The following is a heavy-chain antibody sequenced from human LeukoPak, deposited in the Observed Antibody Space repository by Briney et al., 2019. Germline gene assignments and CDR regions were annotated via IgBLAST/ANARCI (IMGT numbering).Heavy chain of an antibody. V-gene: IGHV1-18*01. D-gene: IGHD3-3*01. Sequence: PGASVKVSCKASGYTFTSYGISWVRQAPGQGLEWMGWISAYNGNTNYAQKLQGRVTMTTDTSTSTAYMELRSLRSDDTAVYYCARDHPPFYYDFWGGWGGGLDYYFDYWGQGTLVTVSS. CDR1: GYTFTSYG. CDR2: ISAYNGNT. J-gene: IGHJ4*02. CDR3: ARDHPPFYYDFWGGWGGGLDYYFDY.